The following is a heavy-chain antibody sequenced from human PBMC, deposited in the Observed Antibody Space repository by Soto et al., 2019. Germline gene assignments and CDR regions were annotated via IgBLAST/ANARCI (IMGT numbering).Heavy chain of an antibody. D-gene: IGHD2-2*03. CDR1: GFSLSTSGVG. CDR3: AHTTYVDIRGDYYYYMDV. V-gene: IGHV2-5*02. J-gene: IGHJ6*03. Sequence: QITLKESGPTLVNPTQPLTLTCTFSGFSLSTSGVGVGWIRQPPGKALEWLALIYWDDDKRYSPSLKSRLTITKDTSKNQVVLTMTNMDPVDTATYYCAHTTYVDIRGDYYYYMDVWGKGTTVTVSS. CDR2: IYWDDDK.